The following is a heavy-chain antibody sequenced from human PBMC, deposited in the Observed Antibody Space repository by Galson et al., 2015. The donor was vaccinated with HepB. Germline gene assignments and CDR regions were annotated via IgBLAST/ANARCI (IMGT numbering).Heavy chain of an antibody. V-gene: IGHV1-69*02. CDR1: GGTFSSYT. J-gene: IGHJ2*01. CDR3: AAPYYDSSGYYRRWYFDL. D-gene: IGHD3-22*01. Sequence: SCKASGGTFSSYTISWVRQAPGQGLEWMGRIIPILGIANYAQKFQGRVTITADKSTSTAYMELSSLRSEDTAVYYCAAPYYDSSGYYRRWYFDLWGRGTLVTVSS. CDR2: IIPILGIA.